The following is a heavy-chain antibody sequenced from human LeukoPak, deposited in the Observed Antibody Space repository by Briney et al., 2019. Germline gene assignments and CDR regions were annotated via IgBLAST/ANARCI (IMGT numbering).Heavy chain of an antibody. CDR3: ARVKSYCSSTSCYGWDFDY. J-gene: IGHJ4*02. V-gene: IGHV1-2*02. Sequence: GASVKVSCKASGYTFTGYYMHWVRQAPGHGLEWMGWINPNSGVTNYVQKFQGRVTMTRHTSISTDYMEMSRLRSDDTAVYYCARVKSYCSSTSCYGWDFDYWGQGTLVSVS. CDR2: INPNSGVT. CDR1: GYTFTGYY. D-gene: IGHD2-2*01.